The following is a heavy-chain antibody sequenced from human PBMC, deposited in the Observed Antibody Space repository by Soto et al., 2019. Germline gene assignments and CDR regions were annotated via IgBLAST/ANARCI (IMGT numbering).Heavy chain of an antibody. V-gene: IGHV4-59*08. J-gene: IGHJ6*03. CDR3: ASGFLLLNYDFYYYYMDV. D-gene: IGHD1-7*01. CDR2: IHYSGDT. Sequence: QVQLQESGPGLVKPSETLSLTCTVSGGSISSYYWNWIRQPPGKGLEWIGYIHYSGDTNYKTSLKSRLTISVHTSKNQVSLNLSSVTAADTAVYYCASGFLLLNYDFYYYYMDVWGKGTTVTVSS. CDR1: GGSISSYY.